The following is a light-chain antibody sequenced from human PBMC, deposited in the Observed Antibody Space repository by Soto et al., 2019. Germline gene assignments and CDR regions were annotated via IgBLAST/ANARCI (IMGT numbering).Light chain of an antibody. CDR2: GNS. Sequence: QPVLTQPPSVSGAPGQRVTISCTGSSSNIGAGYDVHWYQQLPGTAPKLLIYGNSNRPSGVPDRFSGSKSGTSASLAITGLQAEDEADYYCQSYDSSLSGSGVFGGGTKVTV. J-gene: IGLJ2*01. CDR3: QSYDSSLSGSGV. V-gene: IGLV1-40*01. CDR1: SSNIGAGYD.